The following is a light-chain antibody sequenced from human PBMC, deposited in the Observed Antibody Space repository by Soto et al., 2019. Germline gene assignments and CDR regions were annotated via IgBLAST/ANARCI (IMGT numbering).Light chain of an antibody. CDR2: GAS. Sequence: VLTQSPGTLYLSPRERATLSCRASQTVRNNYLAWYQQKPGQAPRLLIYGASSRATGIPDRFSGSGSGTDFTLTISRLEPEDFAVYYCQQYGSSSWTFGQGTKVDIK. CDR1: QTVRNNY. J-gene: IGKJ1*01. CDR3: QQYGSSSWT. V-gene: IGKV3-20*01.